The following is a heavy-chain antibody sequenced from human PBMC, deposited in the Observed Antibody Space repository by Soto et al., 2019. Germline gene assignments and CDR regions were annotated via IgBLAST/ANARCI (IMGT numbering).Heavy chain of an antibody. Sequence: ASVKVSCKXSGYTFTSYAMHWVRQAPGQRLEWMGWINAGNGNTKYSQKFQGRVTITRDTSASTAYMELSSLRSEDTAVYYCARAEDYDSSGYYYLYFQHWGQGTLVTVSS. D-gene: IGHD3-22*01. V-gene: IGHV1-3*01. CDR2: INAGNGNT. CDR1: GYTFTSYA. J-gene: IGHJ1*01. CDR3: ARAEDYDSSGYYYLYFQH.